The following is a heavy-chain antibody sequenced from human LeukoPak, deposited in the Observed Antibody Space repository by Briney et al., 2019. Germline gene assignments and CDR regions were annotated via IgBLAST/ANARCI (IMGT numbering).Heavy chain of an antibody. CDR1: GDSVSSNSAA. D-gene: IGHD2-21*01. J-gene: IGHJ4*02. CDR3: ARYSGLGVPDY. CDR2: TYYRSKWYN. V-gene: IGHV6-1*01. Sequence: SQTLSLTCAISGDSVSSNSAARNWIRQSPSRGLEWLGRTYYRSKWYNDYAVSVRGRITINPDTSKNQFSLLLNSVTPEDTAVCYCARYSGLGVPDYWGQGTLVTVSS.